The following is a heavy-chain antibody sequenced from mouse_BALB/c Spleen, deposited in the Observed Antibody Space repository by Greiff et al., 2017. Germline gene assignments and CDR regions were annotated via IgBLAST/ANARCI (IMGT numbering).Heavy chain of an antibody. CDR3: ASAICDGDF. V-gene: IGHV1-9*01. CDR2: ILPGSGST. D-gene: IGHD2-3*01. J-gene: IGHJ1*01. Sequence: QVQLQQSGAELVTPGASVKISCKASGYTFTSYWIEWVKQTPGHGLEWIGEILPGSGSTNYNENFKGKATLTADTSSNTAYMQLRSLTSEDSAVYYCASAICDGDFWGAGTTVTVSS. CDR1: GYTFTSYW.